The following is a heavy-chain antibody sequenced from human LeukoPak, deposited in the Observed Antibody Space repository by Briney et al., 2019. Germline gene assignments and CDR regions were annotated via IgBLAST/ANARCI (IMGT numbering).Heavy chain of an antibody. CDR3: ARGTIAAAGRFDY. V-gene: IGHV3-30*04. CDR1: GFTFSSYA. J-gene: IGHJ4*02. D-gene: IGHD6-13*01. CDR2: ISYDGSNR. Sequence: PGRSLRLSCAASGFTFSSYAMHWVREDPGKGLEGVAVISYDGSNRYYADSVKGRFTISRDNSKNTLYLQMNSLRAEDTAVYSCARGTIAAAGRFDYWGQGTLVTVSS.